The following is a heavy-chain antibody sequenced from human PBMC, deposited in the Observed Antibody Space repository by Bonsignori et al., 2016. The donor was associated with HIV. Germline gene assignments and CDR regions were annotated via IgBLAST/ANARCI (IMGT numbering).Heavy chain of an antibody. V-gene: IGHV3-21*01. Sequence: VQLVESGGGLVKPGGSLRLSCEASGFSFSSYSMNWVRQAPGMGLEWVSSISNSGSYIYYGDSLKGRFTISRDNAKNSLYLQMNNLRAEDTAIYYCVRAWRDSWYDPQAFD. J-gene: IGHJ3*01. CDR1: GFSFSSYS. CDR2: ISNSGSYI. CDR3: VRAWRDSWYDPQAFD. D-gene: IGHD6-13*01.